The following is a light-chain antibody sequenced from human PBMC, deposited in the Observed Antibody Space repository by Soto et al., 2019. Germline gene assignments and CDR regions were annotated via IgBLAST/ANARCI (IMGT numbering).Light chain of an antibody. V-gene: IGKV3-20*01. CDR2: GAS. CDR3: QQYGRSLWT. Sequence: EIVLTQSPGTLSLSPGERATLSCRASQSVSGSYLAWYQQKPGQAPRLLIYGASSRATGIPVRFSGSGSGTDFTLTISRLEPEDFAVYYCQQYGRSLWTFGQGTKVEIK. CDR1: QSVSGSY. J-gene: IGKJ1*01.